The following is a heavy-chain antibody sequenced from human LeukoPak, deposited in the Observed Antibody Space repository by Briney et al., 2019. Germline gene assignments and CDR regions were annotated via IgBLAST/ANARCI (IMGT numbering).Heavy chain of an antibody. CDR2: IKQDGSEK. CDR1: GFTFSLYW. Sequence: GGSLRLSCAASGFTFSLYWMNWVRRAPGKGLEWVANIKQDGSEKYYVDSVKGRFTISRDNAKNSLYLQMNSLRAEDTAVYYCARIGEGYELDYWGQGTLVTVSS. D-gene: IGHD5-12*01. CDR3: ARIGEGYELDY. V-gene: IGHV3-7*03. J-gene: IGHJ4*02.